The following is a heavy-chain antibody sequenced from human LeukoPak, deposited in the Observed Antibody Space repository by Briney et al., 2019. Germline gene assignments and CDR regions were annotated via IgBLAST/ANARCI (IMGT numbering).Heavy chain of an antibody. CDR1: GFTFSDYY. CDR2: ISSSGSSI. Sequence: PGGSLRLSCATSSGFTFSDYYMTWIRRAPGKGLEWVSYISSSGSSIYYADSVKGRFTISRGNAKKSLYLQMNSLRVEDTAVYYCARGADAGGYNWFDPWGQGTLVTVSS. J-gene: IGHJ5*02. D-gene: IGHD1-26*01. V-gene: IGHV3-11*01. CDR3: ARGADAGGYNWFDP.